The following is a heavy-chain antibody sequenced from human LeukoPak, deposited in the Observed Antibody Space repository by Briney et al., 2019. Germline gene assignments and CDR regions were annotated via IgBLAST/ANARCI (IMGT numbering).Heavy chain of an antibody. CDR3: ARHKYSYARGHYYYGMDV. CDR2: IYPGDSDT. V-gene: IGHV5-51*01. Sequence: GESLKISCKGSGYSFTSCWIGWVRQMPGKGLEWMGIIYPGDSDTSYSPSFHGQVTISADKSISTANLQWSSLKASDTAMYYCARHKYSYARGHYYYGMDVWGQGTTVTVSS. J-gene: IGHJ6*02. D-gene: IGHD5-18*01. CDR1: GYSFTSCW.